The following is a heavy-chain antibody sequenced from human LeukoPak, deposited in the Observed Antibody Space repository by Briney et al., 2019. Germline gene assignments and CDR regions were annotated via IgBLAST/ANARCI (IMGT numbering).Heavy chain of an antibody. CDR3: ARSQNPYSTSSPWFDP. V-gene: IGHV1-2*02. J-gene: IGHJ5*02. CDR1: GYTFTGYY. D-gene: IGHD6-6*01. CDR2: INPNSGGT. Sequence: ASVKVSCKASGYTFTGYYMHWVRQAPGQGLEWMGWINPNSGGTTYAQNFQGRVTMTRDTSISTAYMELSRLESDDTAVYYCARSQNPYSTSSPWFDPWGRGTLVTVSS.